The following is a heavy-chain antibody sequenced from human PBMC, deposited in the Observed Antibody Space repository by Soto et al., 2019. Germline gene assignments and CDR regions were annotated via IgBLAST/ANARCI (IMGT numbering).Heavy chain of an antibody. Sequence: SETLSLTCTVSGGSISSGGYYWSWIRQHPGKGLEWIGYIYYSGSTYYNPSLKSRVTISVDTSKNQFSLKLSSVTAADTAVYYCARGTTVTTSLFDYWGQGTLVTVSS. J-gene: IGHJ4*02. D-gene: IGHD4-17*01. CDR1: GGSISSGGYY. CDR2: IYYSGST. CDR3: ARGTTVTTSLFDY. V-gene: IGHV4-31*03.